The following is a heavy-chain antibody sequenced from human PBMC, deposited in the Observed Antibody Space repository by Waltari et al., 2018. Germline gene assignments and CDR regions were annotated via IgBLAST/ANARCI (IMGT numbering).Heavy chain of an antibody. CDR1: GFTFSNFP. J-gene: IGHJ4*02. D-gene: IGHD1-20*01. CDR3: ATPFYNWDDPLHS. CDR2: ITVADDT. V-gene: IGHV3-23*01. Sequence: EVQLLESGGGLVQPGGSLRLSCAASGFTFSNFPINWVRLAPGTGLGWVSAITVADDTYYADYLRGRFTISRDSSKDTVHLQINGLRVEDTAVYYCATPFYNWDDPLHSWGQGTQVTVSS.